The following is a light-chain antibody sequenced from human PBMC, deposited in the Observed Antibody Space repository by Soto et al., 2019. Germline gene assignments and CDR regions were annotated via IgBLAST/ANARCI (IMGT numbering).Light chain of an antibody. CDR3: ASWDVSLVV. Sequence: QSVLTQRPSASGTPGQRVTISCSGSSSNIGTNTVIWYQQLPGAAPKLLIYSDNQRPSGVPDRFSGSKSGTSASLAIRWLQSEDEADYYCASWDVSLVVFGGGTKLTVL. J-gene: IGLJ2*01. CDR1: SSNIGTNT. CDR2: SDN. V-gene: IGLV1-44*01.